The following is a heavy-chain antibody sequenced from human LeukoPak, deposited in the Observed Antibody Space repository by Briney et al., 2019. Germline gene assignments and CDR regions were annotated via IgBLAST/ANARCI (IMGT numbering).Heavy chain of an antibody. CDR3: ARSRGYCTNGVCYREFDY. CDR1: GYTFTGYF. J-gene: IGHJ4*02. D-gene: IGHD2-8*01. CDR2: INPNSGGP. V-gene: IGHV1-2*02. Sequence: ASVKVSCKASGYTFTGYFMHWVRQAPGQGLEWMGWINPNSGGPNYAQKFQGRVTMTRDTSISTAYMDLSGLRSDDTAVYYCARSRGYCTNGVCYREFDYWGQGTLVTVSS.